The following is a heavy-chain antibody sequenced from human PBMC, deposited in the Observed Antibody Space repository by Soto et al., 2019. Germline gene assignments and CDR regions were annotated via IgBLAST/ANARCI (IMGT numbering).Heavy chain of an antibody. CDR2: IYYSGST. J-gene: IGHJ4*02. CDR1: GGSISSYY. V-gene: IGHV4-59*01. CDR3: ARVLSSSSSPWYFDY. D-gene: IGHD6-13*01. Sequence: SETLSLTCTVSGGSISSYYWSWIRQPPGKGLEWIGYIYYSGSTNYNPSLKSRVTISLDTSKNQFSLKLSSVTAADTALYSCARVLSSSSSPWYFDYWGQGTLVTVSS.